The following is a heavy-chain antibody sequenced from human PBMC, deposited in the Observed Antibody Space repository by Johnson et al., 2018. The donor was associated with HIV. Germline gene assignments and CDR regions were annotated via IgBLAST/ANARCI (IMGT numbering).Heavy chain of an antibody. D-gene: IGHD3-10*01. V-gene: IGHV3-7*05. CDR3: AKVPNGSGPNDAFDI. Sequence: VQLVESGGGLVQPGGSLRLSCAASGFTFYTFWMSWVRQAPGKGLEWVANIKQDGSEKYYVDSVKGRFTISRDNAKNSLYLQMNSLRAEDTAVYYCAKVPNGSGPNDAFDIWGQGTMVTVSS. J-gene: IGHJ3*02. CDR1: GFTFYTFW. CDR2: IKQDGSEK.